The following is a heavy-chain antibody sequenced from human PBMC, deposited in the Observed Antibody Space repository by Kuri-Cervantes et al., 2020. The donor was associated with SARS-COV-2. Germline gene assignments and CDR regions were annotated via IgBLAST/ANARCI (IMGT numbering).Heavy chain of an antibody. V-gene: IGHV1-24*01. CDR3: ATTPIDYGDYQRYFDL. D-gene: IGHD4-17*01. CDR2: FDPEDGET. CDR1: GYTLTKLS. Sequence: ASVKVSCKVSGYTLTKLSMHWVRQAPGKGLEWMGGFDPEDGETIYAQKFQGRVTMTEDTSTDTAYMELSSLRSEDTAVYYCATTPIDYGDYQRYFDLWGRGTLVTVSS. J-gene: IGHJ2*01.